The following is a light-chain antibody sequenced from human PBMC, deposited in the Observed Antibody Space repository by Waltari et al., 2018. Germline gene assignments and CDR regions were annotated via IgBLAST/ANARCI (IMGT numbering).Light chain of an antibody. CDR1: QAISSY. Sequence: DIQLTQSPSFLSASVGDRVTITCRARQAISSYLAWYQQKPGKVPKLLIYAASTLQSGVPSRFSGSGSGTGFTLTISSLQPEDFATYYCQQLNSYPLTFGGGTKVEIK. J-gene: IGKJ4*01. CDR2: AAS. CDR3: QQLNSYPLT. V-gene: IGKV1-9*01.